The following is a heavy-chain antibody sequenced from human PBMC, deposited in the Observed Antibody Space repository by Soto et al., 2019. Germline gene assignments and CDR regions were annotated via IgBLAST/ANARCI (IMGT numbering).Heavy chain of an antibody. J-gene: IGHJ4*02. CDR3: ASARTYNSAFDF. Sequence: EMRLVESGGGLIQPGGSLRLSCAPSGFTVHGNYMTWVRQASGKGLEWVSVVISGGSTFYADSVKGRFTISRDTSKNTLSLQMNSLRAEDTAVYFCASARTYNSAFDFWGQGTLVTVSS. CDR1: GFTVHGNY. D-gene: IGHD1-1*01. CDR2: VISGGST. V-gene: IGHV3-53*01.